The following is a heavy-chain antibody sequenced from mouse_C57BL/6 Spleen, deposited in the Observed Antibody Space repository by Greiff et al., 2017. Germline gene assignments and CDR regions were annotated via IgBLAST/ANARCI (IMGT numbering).Heavy chain of an antibody. D-gene: IGHD2-4*01. CDR3: ARRAYYDYDGGYYYAMDY. V-gene: IGHV5-9*01. Sequence: EVKLMESGGGLVKPGGSLKLSCAASGFTFSSYTMSWVRQTPEKRLEWVATISGGGGNTYYPDSVKGRFTISRDNAKNTLYLQMSSLRSEDTALYYCARRAYYDYDGGYYYAMDYWGQGTSVTVSS. J-gene: IGHJ4*01. CDR1: GFTFSSYT. CDR2: ISGGGGNT.